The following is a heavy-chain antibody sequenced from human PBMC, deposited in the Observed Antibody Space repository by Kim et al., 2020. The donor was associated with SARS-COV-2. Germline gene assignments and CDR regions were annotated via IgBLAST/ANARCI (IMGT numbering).Heavy chain of an antibody. CDR1: GFTFSSYE. D-gene: IGHD6-13*01. CDR2: ISSSGSTI. CDR3: ANQGHSSSWKTNYYYYGMDV. V-gene: IGHV3-48*03. Sequence: GGSLRLSCAASGFTFSSYEMNWVRQAPGKGLEWVSYISSSGSTIYYADSVKGRFTISRDNAKNSLYLQMNSLRAEDTAVYYCANQGHSSSWKTNYYYYGMDVWGQGTTVTVSS. J-gene: IGHJ6*02.